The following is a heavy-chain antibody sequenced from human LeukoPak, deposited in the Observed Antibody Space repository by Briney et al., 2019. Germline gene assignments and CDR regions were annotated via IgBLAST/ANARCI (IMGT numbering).Heavy chain of an antibody. Sequence: SETLSLTCTVSGGSISSDSYYWGWIRQPPGKGLEWIGSINYSGNTYYNPSLNSRVTISVDTSKNQFSLKLSSVTAADTAVYYCARDRSSSDFDYWGQGTLVTVSS. V-gene: IGHV4-39*07. CDR1: GGSISSDSYY. J-gene: IGHJ4*02. CDR2: INYSGNT. D-gene: IGHD6-6*01. CDR3: ARDRSSSDFDY.